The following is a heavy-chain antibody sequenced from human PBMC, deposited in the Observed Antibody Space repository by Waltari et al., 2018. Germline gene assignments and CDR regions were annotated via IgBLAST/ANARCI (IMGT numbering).Heavy chain of an antibody. J-gene: IGHJ1*01. CDR2: VDPEDGET. V-gene: IGHV1-69-2*01. D-gene: IGHD2-15*01. Sequence: EVQLVQSGAEVKKPGATVKISCKVSGYTFTDYYMHWGQQAPGKGLEWMGLVDPEDGETIYAEKFQGRVTITADTSTDTAYMELSSLRSEDTAVYYCATVPKDCSGGSCYERYFQHWGQGTLVTVSS. CDR3: ATVPKDCSGGSCYERYFQH. CDR1: GYTFTDYY.